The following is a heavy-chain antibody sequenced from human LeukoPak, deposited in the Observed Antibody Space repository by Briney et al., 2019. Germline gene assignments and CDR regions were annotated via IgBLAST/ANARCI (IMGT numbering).Heavy chain of an antibody. Sequence: GGSLRLSCAVSGFTVSSIYMSWVRQAPGKGLEWVSSISSSSSYIYYADSVKGRFTISRDNAKNSLYLQMNSLRAEDTAVYYCAVEDVDTAMAYDYWGQGTLVTVSS. CDR3: AVEDVDTAMAYDY. J-gene: IGHJ4*02. D-gene: IGHD5-18*01. V-gene: IGHV3-21*01. CDR1: GFTVSSIY. CDR2: ISSSSSYI.